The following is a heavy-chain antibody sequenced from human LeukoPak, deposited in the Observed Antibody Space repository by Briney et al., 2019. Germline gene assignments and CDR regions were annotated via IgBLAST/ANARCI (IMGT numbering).Heavy chain of an antibody. V-gene: IGHV3-7*05. Sequence: GRSLTLSCAASGFTFSSFGMHWVRQAPGKGLEWVANIKQDGSEKYYVDSVKGRFTISRDNAENSLYLQMNSLTAADTAVYYCARNWNLDYWGQGTLVTVSS. D-gene: IGHD1-1*01. CDR1: GFTFSSFG. J-gene: IGHJ4*02. CDR2: IKQDGSEK. CDR3: ARNWNLDY.